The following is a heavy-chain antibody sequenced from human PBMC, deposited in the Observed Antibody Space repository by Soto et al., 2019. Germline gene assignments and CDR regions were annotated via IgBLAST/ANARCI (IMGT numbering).Heavy chain of an antibody. CDR2: IRQDGREI. CDR3: ARLAARQATEV. D-gene: IGHD6-6*01. Sequence: GGSLRLSCAASGFTFSSYWMTWVRQAPGKGLEWVANIRQDGREIYYVESVKGRFAISRDNAKNSLYLQMDSLRAEDTAMYYCARLAARQATEVWGQGTLVPVSS. J-gene: IGHJ4*02. CDR1: GFTFSSYW. V-gene: IGHV3-7*05.